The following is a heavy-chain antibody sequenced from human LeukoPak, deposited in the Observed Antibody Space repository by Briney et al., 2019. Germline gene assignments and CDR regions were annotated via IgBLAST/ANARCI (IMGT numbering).Heavy chain of an antibody. V-gene: IGHV4-59*01. CDR1: GGSISGYY. D-gene: IGHD6-19*01. CDR3: ARGRPGYSSGWSFDY. Sequence: SEPLSLTCPVSGGSISGYYWSWIRQPPGKGLEWIGNIFYSGNTNYNPSVKSRVTISVDTSKNQFSLKLSSVTAADTAVYYCARGRPGYSSGWSFDYWGQGTLVTVSS. CDR2: IFYSGNT. J-gene: IGHJ4*02.